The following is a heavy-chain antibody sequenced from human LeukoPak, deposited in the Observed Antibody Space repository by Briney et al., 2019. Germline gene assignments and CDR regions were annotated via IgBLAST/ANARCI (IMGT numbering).Heavy chain of an antibody. Sequence: PGGSLRLSCATSGFTFSRHWMSWVRQAPGKGLEWVANINQDGSGKYYVDSVKGRFTISRDNAKNSLYLQMNSLRSEDTAIYYRAEGTTGWGQGTLVTVSS. V-gene: IGHV3-7*01. J-gene: IGHJ1*01. CDR2: INQDGSGK. D-gene: IGHD1-1*01. CDR3: AEGTTG. CDR1: GFTFSRHW.